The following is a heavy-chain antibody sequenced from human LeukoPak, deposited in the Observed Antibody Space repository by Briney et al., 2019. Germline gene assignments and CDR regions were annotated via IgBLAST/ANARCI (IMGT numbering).Heavy chain of an antibody. CDR2: IYTSGST. J-gene: IGHJ4*02. CDR1: GGSISSGSYY. CDR3: ARPFYGSGNYYSAGDY. Sequence: TLSLTCTVSGGSISSGSYYWSWIRQPAGKGLEWIGRIYTSGSTNYNPSLKSRVTISVDTSKNQFSLKLSSVTAADTAVYYCARPFYGSGNYYSAGDYWGQGTLVTVSS. V-gene: IGHV4-61*02. D-gene: IGHD3-10*01.